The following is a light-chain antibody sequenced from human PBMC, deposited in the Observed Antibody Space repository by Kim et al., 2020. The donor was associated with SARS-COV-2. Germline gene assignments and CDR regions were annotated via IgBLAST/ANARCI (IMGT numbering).Light chain of an antibody. CDR2: GAS. J-gene: IGKJ2*01. CDR3: QQYDSSPYI. CDR1: QSVSSSY. V-gene: IGKV3-20*01. Sequence: LSPGERATLSCRASQSVSSSYLAWYQQKPGQAPRLLIYGASSRATDIPDRFSGSGSGTDFTLTISRLEPEDFAVYYCQQYDSSPYIFGQGTKLEI.